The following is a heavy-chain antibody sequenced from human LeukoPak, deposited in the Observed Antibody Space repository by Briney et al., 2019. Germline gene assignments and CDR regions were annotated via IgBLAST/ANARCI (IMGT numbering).Heavy chain of an antibody. CDR1: GYSFTSYW. CDR2: IHPGDSDT. D-gene: IGHD4-23*01. V-gene: IGHV5-51*01. CDR3: ASRTTVVTGAFDI. Sequence: GESLKISCKGSGYSFTSYWIGWVRQMPGKGLEWMGIIHPGDSDTRYSPSFQGQVTISADKSISTAYLQWSSLKASDTAMYYCASRTTVVTGAFDIWGQGTMVTVSS. J-gene: IGHJ3*02.